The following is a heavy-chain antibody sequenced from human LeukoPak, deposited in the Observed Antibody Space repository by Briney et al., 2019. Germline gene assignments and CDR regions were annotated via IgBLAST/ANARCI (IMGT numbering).Heavy chain of an antibody. V-gene: IGHV3-43*01. CDR1: GFTFSSYS. D-gene: IGHD1-26*01. CDR2: ISWDGGST. J-gene: IGHJ4*02. Sequence: GGSLRLSCAASGFTFSSYSMNWVRQAPGKGLEWVSLISWDGGSTYYADSVKGRFTISRDNSKNSLYLQMNSLRTEDTALYYCAKEENKSGSRYYFDYWGQGTLVTVSS. CDR3: AKEENKSGSRYYFDY.